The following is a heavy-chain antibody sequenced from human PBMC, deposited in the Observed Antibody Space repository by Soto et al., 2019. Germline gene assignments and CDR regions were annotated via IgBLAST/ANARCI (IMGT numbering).Heavy chain of an antibody. J-gene: IGHJ4*02. D-gene: IGHD2-15*01. CDR2: IYSGGST. Sequence: VQLVESGGGLVQPGGSLRLSCAASGFTVSSNYMSWVRQAPGKGLEWVSVIYSGGSTYYADSVKGRFTISRHNSKNTLYLQMNSLRAEDTAVYYCARGYCSGGSCYWGYYFDYWGQGTLVTVSS. CDR1: GFTVSSNY. CDR3: ARGYCSGGSCYWGYYFDY. V-gene: IGHV3-53*04.